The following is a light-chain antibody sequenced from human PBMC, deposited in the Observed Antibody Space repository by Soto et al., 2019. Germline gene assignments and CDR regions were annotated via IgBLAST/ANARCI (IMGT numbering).Light chain of an antibody. CDR1: QSVSGN. CDR3: QQYAGSPWT. J-gene: IGKJ1*01. Sequence: EVVMTQSPATLSVSPGESATLSCRASQSVSGNLAWYHQKPGQAPRLLIYDASTRATGIAPRFSGSGSGTEFTLTITSLQSEDFAVYYCQQYAGSPWTFGQGTKVEIK. V-gene: IGKV3-15*01. CDR2: DAS.